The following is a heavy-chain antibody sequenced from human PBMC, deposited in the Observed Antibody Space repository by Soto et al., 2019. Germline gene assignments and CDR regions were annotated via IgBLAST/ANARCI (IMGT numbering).Heavy chain of an antibody. CDR2: INAGNGNT. J-gene: IGHJ5*02. CDR3: ARGSWEVVVVAATYNCFDP. CDR1: GYTFTNYA. D-gene: IGHD2-15*01. V-gene: IGHV1-3*01. Sequence: ASVKISCKAAGYTFTNYAVHWVRQAPGNRLEWMGWINAGNGNTKYSQKFQGRVTITRDTSASTAYMELSSLRSEDTAVYYCARGSWEVVVVAATYNCFDPWGQGTLVTVSS.